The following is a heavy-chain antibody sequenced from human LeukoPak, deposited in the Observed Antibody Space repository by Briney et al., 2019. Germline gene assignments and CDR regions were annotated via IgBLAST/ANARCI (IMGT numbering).Heavy chain of an antibody. CDR2: VFSNDEK. J-gene: IGHJ5*02. D-gene: IGHD1-14*01. Sequence: SGPTLVNPTETLTLTCTVSGFSLSNARMGVSWIRQPPGKALEWLAHVFSNDEKSYSTSLKSRLTISKDTSKSQVVLTMTNMDPMDTATYYCARMSVDRWFDPWGQGTLVTVSS. V-gene: IGHV2-26*01. CDR3: ARMSVDRWFDP. CDR1: GFSLSNARMG.